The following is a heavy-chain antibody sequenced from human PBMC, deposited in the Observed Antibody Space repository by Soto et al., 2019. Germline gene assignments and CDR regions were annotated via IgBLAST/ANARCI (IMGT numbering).Heavy chain of an antibody. J-gene: IGHJ5*02. CDR3: VRGGFLSHDHVIIAPATLGFDP. Sequence: QVQLMQSGAEVKKPGASMKVSRKASGYTFTTYDINWVRQAPGQGLEWMGWMNPNRTNTGYAEKFQGRVTMTRDTSISTAYMELSSLRYDDTAVYYCVRGGFLSHDHVIIAPATLGFDPWGQGTLVTVSS. V-gene: IGHV1-8*01. CDR2: MNPNRTNT. D-gene: IGHD2-2*01. CDR1: GYTFTTYD.